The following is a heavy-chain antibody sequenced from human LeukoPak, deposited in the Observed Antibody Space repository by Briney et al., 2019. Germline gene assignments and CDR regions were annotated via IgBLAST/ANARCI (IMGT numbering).Heavy chain of an antibody. CDR3: ARVYDSSGYPPSVYYYGMDV. CDR1: GGSISSSNW. V-gene: IGHV4-4*02. CDR2: IYHSGST. D-gene: IGHD3-22*01. J-gene: IGHJ6*02. Sequence: PSETLSLTCAVSGGSISSSNWWSWVRQPPGKGLEWIGEIYHSGSTNYNPSLKSRVTISVDKSKNQFSLKLSSVTAADTAVYYCARVYDSSGYPPSVYYYGMDVWGQGTTVTVSS.